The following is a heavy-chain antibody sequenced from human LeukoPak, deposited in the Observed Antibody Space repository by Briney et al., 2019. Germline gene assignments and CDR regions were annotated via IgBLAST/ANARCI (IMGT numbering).Heavy chain of an antibody. V-gene: IGHV1-46*01. CDR2: INPSGGST. CDR1: GYTFTSCY. J-gene: IGHJ2*01. CDR3: ARDEVTHGSGSHDWYFDL. Sequence: ASVKVSCKASGYTFTSCYMHWVRQAPGQGLEWMGIINPSGGSTSYAQKFQGRVTMTRDTSTSTVYMELSSLRSEDTAVYYCARDEVTHGSGSHDWYFDLWGRGTLVTVSS. D-gene: IGHD3-10*01.